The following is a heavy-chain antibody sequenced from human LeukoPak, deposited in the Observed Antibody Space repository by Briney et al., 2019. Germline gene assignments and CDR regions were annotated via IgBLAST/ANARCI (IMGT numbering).Heavy chain of an antibody. CDR1: GFTFRNYA. CDR3: AKDSYIGNSRIYFDS. D-gene: IGHD4-23*01. V-gene: IGHV3-33*06. J-gene: IGHJ4*02. CDR2: IGYDGGNE. Sequence: GGSLRLSCSASGFTFRNYAIHWVRQAPGKGLEWVAVIGYDGGNEYYADSVKGRFTISRDNSKNTLYLQMNGPRADDTAVYYCAKDSYIGNSRIYFDSWGQGTLVTVSS.